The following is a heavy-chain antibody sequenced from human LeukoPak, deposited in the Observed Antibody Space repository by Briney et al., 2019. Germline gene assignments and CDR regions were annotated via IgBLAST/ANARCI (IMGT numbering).Heavy chain of an antibody. CDR1: GFTFSSYG. D-gene: IGHD6-19*01. V-gene: IGHV3-33*01. CDR2: IWYDGSNK. J-gene: IGHJ4*02. CDR3: ALGGYSSGGYHFDY. Sequence: PGRALRLSCAAPGFTFSSYGMHWVRQAPGKGLEWVAVIWYDGSNKYYADPVKGRFTISRDNSKNTLYLQMNSLRAEDTAVYYCALGGYSSGGYHFDYWGQGTLVTVSS.